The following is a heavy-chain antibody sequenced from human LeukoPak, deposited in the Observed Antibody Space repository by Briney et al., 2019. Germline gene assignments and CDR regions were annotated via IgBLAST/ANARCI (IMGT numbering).Heavy chain of an antibody. CDR3: ARGDDYGDYDFDY. V-gene: IGHV3-30*02. D-gene: IGHD4-17*01. CDR1: GFTFGSYG. CDR2: IRSDGSNK. Sequence: GGSLRLSCAASGFTFGSYGMHWVRQAPGKGLEWVTFIRSDGSNKYYADSVKGRFTISRDNSKNTLYLQMNTLIADDTAVYYCARGDDYGDYDFDYWGQGTLVTVSS. J-gene: IGHJ4*02.